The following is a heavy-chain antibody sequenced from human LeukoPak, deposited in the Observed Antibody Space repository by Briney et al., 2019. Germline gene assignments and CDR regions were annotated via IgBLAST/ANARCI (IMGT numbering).Heavy chain of an antibody. V-gene: IGHV1-18*01. CDR1: GYTFTSYG. J-gene: IGHJ4*02. Sequence: GASVKVSCKASGYTFTSYGISWVRQAPGQGLEWMGWISAYNGNTNYAQKLQGRVTMTTDTSTSTAYMELRSLRSDDTAVYYCTRDAYSWNDAPLDYWGQGTLVTVSS. D-gene: IGHD1-1*01. CDR2: ISAYNGNT. CDR3: TRDAYSWNDAPLDY.